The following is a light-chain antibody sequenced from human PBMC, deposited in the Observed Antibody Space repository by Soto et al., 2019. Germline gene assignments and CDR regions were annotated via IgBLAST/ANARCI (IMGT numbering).Light chain of an antibody. J-gene: IGLJ1*01. CDR1: SSDVGSYNH. Sequence: QSALTQPASVSGSPGQSITISCTGTSSDVGSYNHVSWYQQHPGKAPKVMIYQVYKRPSGVSHRFSGSKSGNAASLTISGLQAEDEADYYCCSYAGSTYVFGTGTQLTVL. V-gene: IGLV2-23*02. CDR2: QVY. CDR3: CSYAGSTYV.